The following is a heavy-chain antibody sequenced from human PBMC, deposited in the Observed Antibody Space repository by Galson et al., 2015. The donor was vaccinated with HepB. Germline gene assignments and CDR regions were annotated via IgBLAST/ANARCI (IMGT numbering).Heavy chain of an antibody. V-gene: IGHV1-46*01. Sequence: SVKVSCKASGYTFTSYYMHWVRQAPGQGLEWMGIINPSGGSTSYAQKFQGRVTMTRDTSTSTVYMELSSLRSEDTAVYYCARDFVWELLQPGPTVWFDPWGQGTLVTVSS. CDR3: ARDFVWELLQPGPTVWFDP. D-gene: IGHD1-26*01. J-gene: IGHJ5*02. CDR2: INPSGGST. CDR1: GYTFTSYY.